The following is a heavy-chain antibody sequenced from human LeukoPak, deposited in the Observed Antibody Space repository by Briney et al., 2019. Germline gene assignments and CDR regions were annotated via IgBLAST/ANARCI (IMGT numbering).Heavy chain of an antibody. D-gene: IGHD1-26*01. CDR3: ARDAIVGATNWFDP. CDR1: GGSISSSY. J-gene: IGHJ5*02. Sequence: PSETLSLTCTVSGGSISSSYWTWIRQTPGKGLEWIGFAFYTGSTHYNPSLKSRVTTSVDTSKNQFSLKLSSVTAADTAVYYCARDAIVGATNWFDPWGQGTLVTVSS. V-gene: IGHV4-59*01. CDR2: AFYTGST.